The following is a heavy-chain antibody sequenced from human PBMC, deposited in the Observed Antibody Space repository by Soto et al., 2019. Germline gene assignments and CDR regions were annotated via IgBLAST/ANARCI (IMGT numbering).Heavy chain of an antibody. V-gene: IGHV4-34*01. CDR1: GGFLSESY. J-gene: IGHJ5*02. CDR3: VRIRYQLPSSVLWLDP. Sequence: PSETLSLTCAVYGGFLSESYWTWIRQPPGKGLEWLGEINHVGGTNYNPSLKSRVTMSVDTPQNQFSLRLISVTAADTAMYFCVRIRYQLPSSVLWLDPWGQGTPVAVSS. CDR2: INHVGGT. D-gene: IGHD3-16*01.